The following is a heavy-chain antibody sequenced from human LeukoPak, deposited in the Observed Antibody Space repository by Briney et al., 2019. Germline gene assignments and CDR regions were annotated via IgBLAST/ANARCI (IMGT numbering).Heavy chain of an antibody. J-gene: IGHJ4*02. CDR2: ISYDGSNK. CDR1: GFTFSSYA. CDR3: ARGDRLRYFDWLLQDY. D-gene: IGHD3-9*01. V-gene: IGHV3-30-3*01. Sequence: GGSLRLSCATSGFTFSSYAMHWVRQAPGKGLEWVAVISYDGSNKYYADSVKGRFTISRDNSKNTLYLQMNSLRAEDTAVYYCARGDRLRYFDWLLQDYWGQGTLVTVSS.